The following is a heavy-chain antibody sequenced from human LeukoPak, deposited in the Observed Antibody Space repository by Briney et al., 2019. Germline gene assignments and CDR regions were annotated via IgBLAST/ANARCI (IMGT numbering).Heavy chain of an antibody. V-gene: IGHV5-51*01. CDR3: ARRLAGATEAFDI. D-gene: IGHD1-26*01. CDR1: GYIFATHW. J-gene: IGHJ3*02. CDR2: IYPGDSET. Sequence: GESLKISCKGSGYIFATHWIGWVRQTAGKGLEWMGIIYPGDSETSSSPSFEGTVTIYAAKSISTPNLHSVSVTASDTAMYYCARRLAGATEAFDIWGQGTMVTVSS.